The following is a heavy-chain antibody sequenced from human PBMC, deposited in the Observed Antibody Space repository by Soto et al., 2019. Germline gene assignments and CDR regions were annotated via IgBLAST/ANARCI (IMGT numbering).Heavy chain of an antibody. CDR3: ARHYPIGNNWNCFDD. D-gene: IGHD1-1*01. CDR1: DGSISSYY. V-gene: IGHV4-59*08. Sequence: SETLSLTCTVSDGSISSYYWGWIRQPPGKGLEWIGYIFYTGSTNYNPSLKSRVTISVDTSKNQFSLKLSSVTAADTAVYYCARHYPIGNNWNCFDDWGQGTLVTVSS. CDR2: IFYTGST. J-gene: IGHJ4*02.